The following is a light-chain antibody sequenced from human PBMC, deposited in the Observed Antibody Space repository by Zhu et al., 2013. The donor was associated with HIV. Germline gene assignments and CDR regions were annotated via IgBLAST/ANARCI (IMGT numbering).Light chain of an antibody. J-gene: IGLJ1*01. V-gene: IGLV2-14*01. CDR2: EVS. CDR3: CSYAGESTYV. CDR1: SSDVGGYNF. Sequence: QSVLTQPASVSGSPGQSITISCTGTSSDVGGYNFVSWYQHHPGRAPKLMIYEVSNRPSGVSNRFSGSKSGNTASLTISGLQAEDEADYYCCSYAGESTYVFGTGTTVTVL.